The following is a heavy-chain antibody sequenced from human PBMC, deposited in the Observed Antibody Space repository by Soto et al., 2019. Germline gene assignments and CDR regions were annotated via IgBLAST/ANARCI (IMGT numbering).Heavy chain of an antibody. J-gene: IGHJ6*03. CDR3: ARRHSGCEGLPLGGYYYYYMDV. D-gene: IGHD5-12*01. CDR1: GGSISSYY. CDR2: IYYSGST. Sequence: SETLSLTCTVSGGSISSYYWSWIRQPPGKGLEWIGYIYYSGSTNCNPSLKSRVTISVDTSKNQFSLKLSSVTAADTAVYYCARRHSGCEGLPLGGYYYYYMDVWGKGTTVTVSS. V-gene: IGHV4-59*08.